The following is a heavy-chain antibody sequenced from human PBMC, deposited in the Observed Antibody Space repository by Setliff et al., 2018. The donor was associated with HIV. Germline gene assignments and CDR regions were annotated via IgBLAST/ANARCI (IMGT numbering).Heavy chain of an antibody. V-gene: IGHV3-7*01. CDR3: AKTRPGSYYDF. CDR1: GFTFSSYE. Sequence: GGSLRLSCAASGFTFSSYEMTWVRQAPGKGLECISNIKQDGSETYYVDSVKGRFTISRDNAKNSLYLQMSSLRAEDTAVYYCAKTRPGSYYDFWGQGTLVNVSS. CDR2: IKQDGSET. D-gene: IGHD1-26*01. J-gene: IGHJ4*02.